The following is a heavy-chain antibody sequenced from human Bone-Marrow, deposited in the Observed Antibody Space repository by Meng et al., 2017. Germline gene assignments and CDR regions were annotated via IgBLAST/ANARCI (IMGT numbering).Heavy chain of an antibody. V-gene: IGHV4/OR15-8*02. CDR1: GGSISSIDW. CDR2: IYHGGDT. J-gene: IGHJ4*02. Sequence: VQLQGSGPGLVKPSGTLSLTGVVSGGSISSIDWWSWVRQPPGKGLEWIGEIYHGGDTNYNPSLKSRVTIAIDKSKNQFSLKLSSVTAADTAVYYCASWIYSCGWQWGQGALVTVSS. D-gene: IGHD6-19*01. CDR3: ASWIYSCGWQ.